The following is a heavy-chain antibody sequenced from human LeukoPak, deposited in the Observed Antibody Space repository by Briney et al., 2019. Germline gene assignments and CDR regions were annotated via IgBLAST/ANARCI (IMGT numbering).Heavy chain of an antibody. D-gene: IGHD2-2*01. CDR3: ARRYCSSTSCHRYYFDY. CDR1: GGSISSHY. V-gene: IGHV4-59*11. Sequence: SETLSLTYTVSGGSISSHYWSWIRQPPGKGLEWIGYIYYSGSTNYNPSLKSRVTISVDTSKNQFSLKLSSVTAADTAVYYCARRYCSSTSCHRYYFDYWGQGTLVTVSS. CDR2: IYYSGST. J-gene: IGHJ4*02.